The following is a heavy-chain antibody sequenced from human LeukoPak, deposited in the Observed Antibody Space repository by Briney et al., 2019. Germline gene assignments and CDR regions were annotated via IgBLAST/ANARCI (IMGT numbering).Heavy chain of an antibody. J-gene: IGHJ6*03. D-gene: IGHD6-13*01. V-gene: IGHV3-7*01. CDR1: GFTFSNAW. Sequence: QAGGSLRLSCAASGFTFSNAWMSWVRQAPGKGLEWVANIKQDGSEKHYVDSVKGRFTISRDNAKNSLFLQMNSLRVEDTAVYYCARVKQQLVRLLGRDTTYYYYYYMDVWGKGTTVTVSS. CDR2: IKQDGSEK. CDR3: ARVKQQLVRLLGRDTTYYYYYYMDV.